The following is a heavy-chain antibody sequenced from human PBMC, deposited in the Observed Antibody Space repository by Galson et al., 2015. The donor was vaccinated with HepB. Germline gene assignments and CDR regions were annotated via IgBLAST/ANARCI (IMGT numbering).Heavy chain of an antibody. Sequence: SQRLSCAASGFTFSSYEMNWVRQAPGKGLEWISFISSRGNTIYYTESVKGRFTTSRDNAKNSLYLQMNSLRAEDTAVYYCARDEYGMDVWGQGTTVTVSS. V-gene: IGHV3-48*03. CDR2: ISSRGNTI. CDR3: ARDEYGMDV. CDR1: GFTFSSYE. J-gene: IGHJ6*02.